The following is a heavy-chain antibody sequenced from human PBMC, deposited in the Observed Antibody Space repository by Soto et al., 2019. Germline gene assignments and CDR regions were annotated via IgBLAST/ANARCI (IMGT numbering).Heavy chain of an antibody. V-gene: IGHV3-23*01. CDR2: ITGSGGST. CDR3: ARDVYSYGYEDYGMDV. J-gene: IGHJ6*02. CDR1: GFTFGTYA. D-gene: IGHD5-18*01. Sequence: EVQLLESGGGLVQPGGSLRLSCAASGFTFGTYAMNWVRQAPGKGLEWVSGITGSGGSTYYADSVKGRFTISRDNAKNTLYLQMNSLGAEDTAVYYCARDVYSYGYEDYGMDVWGQGTTVTVSS.